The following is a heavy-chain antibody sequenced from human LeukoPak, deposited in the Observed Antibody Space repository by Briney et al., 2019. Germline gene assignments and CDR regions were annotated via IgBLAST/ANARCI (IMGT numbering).Heavy chain of an antibody. CDR1: GGSISPYF. CDR2: IYYRGCT. CDR3: ARTSNDYGDYTGAFDI. J-gene: IGHJ3*02. Sequence: SETLSLTCTLPGGSISPYFWSWIRQPPGKGLDWIGYIYYRGCTNYNPSLKSRVTISVDMSKNQFSLKLSSVTAADTAVYYCARTSNDYGDYTGAFDIWGQGTMVTVSS. D-gene: IGHD4-17*01. V-gene: IGHV4-59*01.